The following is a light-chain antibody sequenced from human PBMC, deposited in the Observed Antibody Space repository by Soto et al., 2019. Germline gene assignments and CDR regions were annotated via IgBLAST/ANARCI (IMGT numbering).Light chain of an antibody. Sequence: EIVLTQSPATLSLSPGERATLSCRASQSVSSYLAWYQQKPGQAPRLLIYDASNRATGIPAMFSGSGSETDFTLTISSLEPEDFAVYSCQQRSNWPPITFGQGTRLEIK. J-gene: IGKJ5*01. CDR3: QQRSNWPPIT. CDR2: DAS. CDR1: QSVSSY. V-gene: IGKV3-11*01.